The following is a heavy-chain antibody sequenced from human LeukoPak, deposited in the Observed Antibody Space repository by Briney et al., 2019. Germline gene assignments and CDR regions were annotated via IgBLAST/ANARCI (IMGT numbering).Heavy chain of an antibody. D-gene: IGHD3-3*01. CDR3: AREVESQGRSLDI. CDR2: IYPSGST. J-gene: IGHJ3*02. CDR1: GGSISSSSYY. V-gene: IGHV4-39*07. Sequence: SETLSLTCTVSGGSISSSSYYWGWIRQPPGKGLEWIGRIYPSGSTNYNPSLKSRVTMSVDTSKNHFSLKLTSVTAADTAVYYCAREVESQGRSLDIWGQGTMVSVSS.